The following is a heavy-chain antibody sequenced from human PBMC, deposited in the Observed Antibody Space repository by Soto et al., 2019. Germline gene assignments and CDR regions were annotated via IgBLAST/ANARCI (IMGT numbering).Heavy chain of an antibody. CDR2: IKQDGSEK. CDR3: ARVRTSGATRYFDY. CDR1: GFIFSRYW. Sequence: GGSLRLSCAGSGFIFSRYWMNWARQAPGKGLECVANIKQDGSEKYYVDSVKGRFTISRDNAKNSLYLQMNSLRAEDTAVYYCARVRTSGATRYFDYWGQGTLVTAPQ. D-gene: IGHD4-17*01. V-gene: IGHV3-7*01. J-gene: IGHJ4*02.